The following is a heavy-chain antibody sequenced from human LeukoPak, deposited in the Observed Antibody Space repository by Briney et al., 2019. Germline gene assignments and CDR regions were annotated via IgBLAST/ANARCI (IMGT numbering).Heavy chain of an antibody. D-gene: IGHD6-13*01. CDR3: ARSSPIAAAGRGFDY. CDR1: GGSISSGSYY. CDR2: IYTSGST. Sequence: SQTLSLTCTVSGGSISSGSYYWSWIRQPAGKGLEWIGRIYTSGSTNYNPSLKSRVTISVDTSKNQFSLKLSSVTAADTAVYYCARSSPIAAAGRGFDYWGQGTLVTVSS. J-gene: IGHJ4*02. V-gene: IGHV4-61*02.